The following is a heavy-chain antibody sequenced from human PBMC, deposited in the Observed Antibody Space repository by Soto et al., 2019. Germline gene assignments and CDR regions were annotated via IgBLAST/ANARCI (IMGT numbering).Heavy chain of an antibody. CDR1: GYSFSFYG. J-gene: IGHJ6*01. Sequence: ASVKVSCKASGYSFSFYGINWVRQAPGQGLEWMGWINPSDGNRNFAQKFEDRVTITTATSTNTVFLELRSLKSDDTAIYYCAKNGQPPYYYYGLDVWGQGTKVTVSS. D-gene: IGHD2-8*01. V-gene: IGHV1-18*01. CDR2: INPSDGNR. CDR3: AKNGQPPYYYYGLDV.